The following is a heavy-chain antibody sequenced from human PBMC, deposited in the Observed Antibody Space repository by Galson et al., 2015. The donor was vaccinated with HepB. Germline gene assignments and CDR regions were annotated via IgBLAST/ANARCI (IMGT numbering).Heavy chain of an antibody. D-gene: IGHD1-26*01. Sequence: SLRLSCAASGFTFSSYAMHWVRQAPGKGLEYVSAISSNGGSTYYANSVKGRFTISRDNSKNTLYLQMGSLRAEDMAVYYCARASGSYAYWGQGTLVTVSS. CDR1: GFTFSSYA. J-gene: IGHJ4*02. CDR3: ARASGSYAY. CDR2: ISSNGGST. V-gene: IGHV3-64*01.